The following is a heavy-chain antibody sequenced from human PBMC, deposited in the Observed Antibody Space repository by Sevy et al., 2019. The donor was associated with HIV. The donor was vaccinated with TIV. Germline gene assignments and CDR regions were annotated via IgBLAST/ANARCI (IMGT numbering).Heavy chain of an antibody. CDR2: LSFGCGKI. D-gene: IGHD2-8*01. Sequence: GGSLRLSCVASGFNFNIYSMSWVRQAPGKGLEWVSTLSFGCGKINHADSVQGRFTMSRDDSKKTVYLEMNGLRVEDTAIYYCAREGCTKPHDYWGQGTLVTVSS. CDR3: AREGCTKPHDY. V-gene: IGHV3-23*01. CDR1: GFNFNIYS. J-gene: IGHJ4*02.